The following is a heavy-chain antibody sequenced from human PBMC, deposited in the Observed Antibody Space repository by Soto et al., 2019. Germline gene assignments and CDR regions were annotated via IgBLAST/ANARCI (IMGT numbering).Heavy chain of an antibody. V-gene: IGHV1-69*13. CDR1: GGTFSSYA. Sequence: GASVKVSCKASGGTFSSYAISWVRQAPGQGLEWMGGIIPIFGTANYAQKFQGRVTITADESTSTAYMELSSLRSEDTAAYYCARITVVTPNRETHDYWGQGTLVTVSS. J-gene: IGHJ4*02. D-gene: IGHD2-15*01. CDR3: ARITVVTPNRETHDY. CDR2: IIPIFGTA.